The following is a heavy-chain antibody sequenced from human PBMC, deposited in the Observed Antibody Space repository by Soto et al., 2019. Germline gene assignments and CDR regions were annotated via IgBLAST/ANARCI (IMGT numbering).Heavy chain of an antibody. CDR1: GGTFSSSA. V-gene: IGHV1-69*12. D-gene: IGHD5-12*01. CDR3: ARDNDRLQLGGNYYYILDV. Sequence: QVQLEQSGAEVQKPGSSVKVSCKASGGTFSSSAFSWVRQAPGQGLEWMGGIMPVLPTPDYAQKFQDRVTITADAYTSTTNMELSGLRSEATAIYYCARDNDRLQLGGNYYYILDVWGQGTTVIVSS. CDR2: IMPVLPTP. J-gene: IGHJ6*02.